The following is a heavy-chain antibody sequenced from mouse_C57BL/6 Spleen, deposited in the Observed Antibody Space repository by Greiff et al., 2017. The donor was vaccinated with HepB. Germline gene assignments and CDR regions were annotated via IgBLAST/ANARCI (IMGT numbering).Heavy chain of an antibody. V-gene: IGHV1-26*01. Sequence: VQLQQSGPELVKPGASVKISCKASGYTFTDYYMNWVKQSHGKSLEWIGDINPNNGGTSYNQKFKGKATLTVDKSSSTAYMELRSLTSEDSAVYYCASPYGSFDYWGQGTTLTVSS. CDR1: GYTFTDYY. CDR3: ASPYGSFDY. CDR2: INPNNGGT. J-gene: IGHJ2*01. D-gene: IGHD2-1*01.